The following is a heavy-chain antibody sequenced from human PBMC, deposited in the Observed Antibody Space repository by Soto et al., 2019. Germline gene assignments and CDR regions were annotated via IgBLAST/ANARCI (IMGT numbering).Heavy chain of an antibody. J-gene: IGHJ4*02. CDR1: GGSISSYY. V-gene: IGHV4-59*01. Sequence: SETLSLTCTVSGGSISSYYWSWIRQPPGKGLEWIGYIYYSGSTNYNPSLKSRVTISVDTSKNQFSLKLSSVTAADTAVYYCARVSGTTTLQAYFDYWGQGTLVTVSS. D-gene: IGHD1-7*01. CDR2: IYYSGST. CDR3: ARVSGTTTLQAYFDY.